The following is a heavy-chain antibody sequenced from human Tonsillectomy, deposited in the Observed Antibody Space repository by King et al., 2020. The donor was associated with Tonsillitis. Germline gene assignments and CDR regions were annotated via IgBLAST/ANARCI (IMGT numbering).Heavy chain of an antibody. CDR1: GGSFSGYY. CDR3: ARGDSSSHYYYYYMDV. D-gene: IGHD6-6*01. J-gene: IGHJ6*03. Sequence: VQLQQWGAGLLKPSEPLSLTCADYGGSFSGYYWSWIRQPPGKGLEWIGEINHSGSTNYNPSLKSRVTISVDTSKNQFSLKLSSVTAADTAVYYCARGDSSSHYYYYYMDVWGKGTTVTVSS. V-gene: IGHV4-34*01. CDR2: INHSGST.